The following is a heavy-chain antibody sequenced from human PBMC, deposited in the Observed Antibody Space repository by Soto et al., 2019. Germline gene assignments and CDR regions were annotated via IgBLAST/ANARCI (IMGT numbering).Heavy chain of an antibody. CDR3: ARLLTEGVTYREDAFDI. CDR1: GYTFTSHG. Sequence: QVQLVQSGGEVKKPGASVKVSCKASGYTFTSHGFSWVRQAPGKGLEWMGWISTYNGKTDYAEKFQGRVTMTADTRTNTGYMELRSLRSDDTAVYYCARLLTEGVTYREDAFDIWGQGTKVTVSS. J-gene: IGHJ3*02. D-gene: IGHD3-16*02. CDR2: ISTYNGKT. V-gene: IGHV1-18*01.